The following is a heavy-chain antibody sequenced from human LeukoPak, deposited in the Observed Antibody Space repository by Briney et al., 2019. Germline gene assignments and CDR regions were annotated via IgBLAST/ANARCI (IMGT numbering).Heavy chain of an antibody. Sequence: GGSLRLSCAASGFTVSTNYMSWVRQAPGKGLEWVSIIYSGGSIYYADSVKGRFTISRDSFKNSLYLQMNSLRAVDTALYYCAKNSDSSGTYFDHWGQGTLVTVSS. J-gene: IGHJ4*02. CDR3: AKNSDSSGTYFDH. CDR2: IYSGGSI. CDR1: GFTVSTNY. V-gene: IGHV3-53*01. D-gene: IGHD3-22*01.